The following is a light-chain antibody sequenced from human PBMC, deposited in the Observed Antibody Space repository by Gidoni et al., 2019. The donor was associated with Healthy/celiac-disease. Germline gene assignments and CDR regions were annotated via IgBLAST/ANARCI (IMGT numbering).Light chain of an antibody. J-gene: IGKJ1*01. CDR3: QQRSNWPGT. Sequence: EIVLTQSPATLSLFPGERATLSCRASQSVSSYLAWYHQKPGQAPRLRIYDASNRATGIPARFSGSGSGTDFTLTISSLEPEDFAVYYCQQRSNWPGTCGQGTKVEIK. CDR1: QSVSSY. CDR2: DAS. V-gene: IGKV3-11*01.